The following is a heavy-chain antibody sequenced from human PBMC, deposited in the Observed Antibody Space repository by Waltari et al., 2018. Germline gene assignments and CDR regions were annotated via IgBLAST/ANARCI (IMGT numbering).Heavy chain of an antibody. D-gene: IGHD1-26*01. CDR3: ARRWVGATKDAFDI. J-gene: IGHJ3*02. CDR1: GGSISSYS. V-gene: IGHV4-59*08. Sequence: QVQLQESGPGLVKPSETLSPTCPVPGGSISSYSWSWIRQPPGKGLEWIGYIYYSGSTNYNPSLKSRVTISVDTSKNQFSLKLSSVTAADTAVYYCARRWVGATKDAFDIWGQGTMVTVSS. CDR2: IYYSGST.